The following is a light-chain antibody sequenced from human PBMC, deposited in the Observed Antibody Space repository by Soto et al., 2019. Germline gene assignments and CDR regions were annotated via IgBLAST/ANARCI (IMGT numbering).Light chain of an antibody. CDR3: QQYNNWPGT. CDR2: HAS. J-gene: IGKJ1*01. V-gene: IGKV3-15*01. Sequence: EVVMTQSPATLSVSPGERATLSCRASQSVSSNLAWYQQKPGQAPRLLIQHASTRATGIPARFSGSGSGTEFTLTISSLQSEDFAVYFCQQYNNWPGTFGQGTKVDIK. CDR1: QSVSSN.